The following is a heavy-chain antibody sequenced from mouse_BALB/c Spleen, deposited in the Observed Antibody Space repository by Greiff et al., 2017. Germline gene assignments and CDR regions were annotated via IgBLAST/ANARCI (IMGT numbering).Heavy chain of an antibody. Sequence: EVKLVESGGGLVKPGGSLKLSCAASGFTFSSYAMSWVRQTPEKRLEWVATISSGGSYTYYPDSVKGRFTISRDNAKNTLYLQMSSLRSEDTAMYYCARRGNSSYFDYWGQGTTLTVSS. CDR3: ARRGNSSYFDY. CDR2: ISSGGSYT. CDR1: GFTFSSYA. J-gene: IGHJ2*01. V-gene: IGHV5-9-3*01.